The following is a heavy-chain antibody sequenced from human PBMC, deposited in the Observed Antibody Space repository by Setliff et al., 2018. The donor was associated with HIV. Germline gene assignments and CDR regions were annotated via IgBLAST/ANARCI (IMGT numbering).Heavy chain of an antibody. J-gene: IGHJ3*02. Sequence: SVKVSCKASGGTSNKYAINWVRQAPGQGLEWMGQFIPVLDITNYAQKFQGRVTITADASSSTMYMELSGLRSGDTAVYYCAGPRGDEAFGIWGQGTMVTVSS. D-gene: IGHD3-10*01. CDR2: FIPVLDIT. CDR1: GGTSNKYA. V-gene: IGHV1-69*10. CDR3: AGPRGDEAFGI.